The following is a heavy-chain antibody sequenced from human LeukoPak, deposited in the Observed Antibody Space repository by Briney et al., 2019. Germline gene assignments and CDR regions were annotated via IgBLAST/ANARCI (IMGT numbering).Heavy chain of an antibody. V-gene: IGHV4-38-2*02. D-gene: IGHD4-17*01. CDR2: INHSGST. Sequence: SETLSLTCTVSGYSISSGYYWGWIRQPPGKGLEWIGEINHSGSTNYNPSLKSRVTISVDTSKNQFSLKLSPVTAADTAVYYCASTLYGDYVDYWGQGTLVTVSS. CDR1: GYSISSGYY. CDR3: ASTLYGDYVDY. J-gene: IGHJ4*02.